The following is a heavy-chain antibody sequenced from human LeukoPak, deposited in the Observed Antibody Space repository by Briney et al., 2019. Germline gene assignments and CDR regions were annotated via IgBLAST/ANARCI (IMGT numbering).Heavy chain of an antibody. CDR1: GGSISSGGYY. D-gene: IGHD3-3*01. Sequence: PSQTLSLTCTVSGGSISSGGYYWSWIRQHPGKGLEWIGYIYYSGSTYYNPSLKSRVTISVDTSKNQFSLKLSSVTAADTAVYYCARGITIFGVVIRPRWFDPWGQGTLVTVSS. CDR2: IYYSGST. V-gene: IGHV4-31*03. J-gene: IGHJ5*02. CDR3: ARGITIFGVVIRPRWFDP.